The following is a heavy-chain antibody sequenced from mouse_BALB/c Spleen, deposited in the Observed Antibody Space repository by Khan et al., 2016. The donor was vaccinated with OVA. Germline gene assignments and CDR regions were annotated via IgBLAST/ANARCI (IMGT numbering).Heavy chain of an antibody. J-gene: IGHJ1*01. Sequence: EVQLQESGPGPVKPSQTVSLTCTVTGISITSGNYSWSWIRQFPGNKLEWIGNIYYSGTVTYNPSLTSRTTITSDTSKNQFFLEMNSLTAEDTATYYCARGYGSLYWFFDVWGEGTTVTVSS. V-gene: IGHV3-5*02. D-gene: IGHD1-1*01. CDR2: IYYSGTV. CDR3: ARGYGSLYWFFDV. CDR1: GISITSGNYS.